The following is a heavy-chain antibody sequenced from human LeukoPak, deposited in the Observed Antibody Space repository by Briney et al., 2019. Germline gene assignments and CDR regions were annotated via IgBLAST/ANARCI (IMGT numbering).Heavy chain of an antibody. Sequence: ASVKVSCKASGYTFTSYGISWVRQAPGQGLEGMGWISAYNGNTNYAQKLQGRVTITTDTSTKTVYMELSNLRSNDTAVYYCALPAKGAFFYYYMEVWGKGTTVTVSS. CDR3: ALPAKGAFFYYYMEV. CDR1: GYTFTSYG. V-gene: IGHV1-18*01. CDR2: ISAYNGNT. J-gene: IGHJ6*03. D-gene: IGHD2-2*01.